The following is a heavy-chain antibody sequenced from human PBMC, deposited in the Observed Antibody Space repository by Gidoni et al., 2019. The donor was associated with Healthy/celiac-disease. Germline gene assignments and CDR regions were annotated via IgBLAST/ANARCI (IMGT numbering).Heavy chain of an antibody. CDR2: IKGKTDGGTT. J-gene: IGHJ4*02. D-gene: IGHD3-10*01. CDR1: GFTFTNAW. Sequence: EVQLVESGGGLVKLWGSLRLSRAASGFTFTNAWMSWVRQAQGKGLEWVGRIKGKTDGGTTDYAAPVKGRFTISRDDSKNTLYLQMNSLKSEDTAMYYCSSDRGRFGELDFDHWGQGTLVTVSS. V-gene: IGHV3-15*01. CDR3: SSDRGRFGELDFDH.